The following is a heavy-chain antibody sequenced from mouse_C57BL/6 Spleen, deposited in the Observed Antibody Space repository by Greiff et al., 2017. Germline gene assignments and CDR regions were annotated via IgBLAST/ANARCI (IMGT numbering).Heavy chain of an antibody. J-gene: IGHJ2*01. CDR1: GYTFTDYA. CDR2: ISPYNGDA. V-gene: IGHV1-67*01. D-gene: IGHD1-1*01. CDR3: SREAYYYGSSGDY. Sequence: QVQLQQSGPELVRPGVSVKISCKGSGYTFTDYAMHWVKQSHAKSLEWIGVISPYNGDASYNQKFKDKATMTVDKSSSPAYMALARLTSEDSAVYYCSREAYYYGSSGDYWGQGTTLTVSS.